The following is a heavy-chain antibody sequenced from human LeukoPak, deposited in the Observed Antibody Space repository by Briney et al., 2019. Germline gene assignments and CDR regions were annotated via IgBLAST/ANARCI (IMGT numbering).Heavy chain of an antibody. CDR1: GYTFTGYY. J-gene: IGHJ5*02. V-gene: IGHV1-2*06. CDR2: INPNSGGT. CDR3: AREYSRGWYVRGWFDP. D-gene: IGHD6-19*01. Sequence: ASVKVSCKASGYTFTGYYMHWVRQAPGQGLEWMGRINPNSGGTNYAQKFQGRVTMTRDTSISTAYMELSRLRSDDTAVYYCAREYSRGWYVRGWFDPWGQGTLVTVSS.